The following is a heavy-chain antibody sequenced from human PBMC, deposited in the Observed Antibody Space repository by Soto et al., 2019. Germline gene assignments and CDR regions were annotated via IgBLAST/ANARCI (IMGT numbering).Heavy chain of an antibody. CDR2: ISYDGSNK. Sequence: QVQLVESGGGVVQPGRSLRLSCAASGFTFSSYGMHWVRQAPGKGLEWVAVISYDGSNKYYADSVKGRFTISRDNSKNTLYLQMNSLRAEDTAVYYCAKPRRSGWSGEGNDYWGQGTLVTVSS. J-gene: IGHJ4*02. CDR1: GFTFSSYG. V-gene: IGHV3-30*18. CDR3: AKPRRSGWSGEGNDY. D-gene: IGHD6-19*01.